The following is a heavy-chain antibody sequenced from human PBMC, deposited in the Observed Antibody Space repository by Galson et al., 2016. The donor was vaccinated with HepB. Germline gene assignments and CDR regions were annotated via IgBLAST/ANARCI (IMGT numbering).Heavy chain of an antibody. Sequence: SLRLSCAASGFTFSDHYMEWVRQAAGKGLEWVGRARNKPKSYSPSLQGRLTITKDTSENQVVLTMTNMNSADTGTYYCARRPVRFSHVFDPWGQGTLVTVSS. CDR3: ARRPVRFSHVFDP. D-gene: IGHD4-17*01. V-gene: IGHV3-72*01. CDR1: GFTFSDHY. J-gene: IGHJ5*01. CDR2: ARNKPKSYSP.